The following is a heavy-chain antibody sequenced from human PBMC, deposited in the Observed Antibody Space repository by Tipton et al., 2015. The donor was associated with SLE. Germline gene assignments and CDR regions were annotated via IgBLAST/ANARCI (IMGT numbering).Heavy chain of an antibody. Sequence: SLRLSCAASEFSFSSYYMHWVRQTPGKGLVWVSRVYPDGVTTDYADSVKGRFTISRDNSKNTLFLQMNSLRPEDTALYYCARIHYYGSGSRDYWGQGTLVTVSS. D-gene: IGHD3-10*01. CDR3: ARIHYYGSGSRDY. V-gene: IGHV3-74*01. CDR1: EFSFSSYY. J-gene: IGHJ4*02. CDR2: VYPDGVTT.